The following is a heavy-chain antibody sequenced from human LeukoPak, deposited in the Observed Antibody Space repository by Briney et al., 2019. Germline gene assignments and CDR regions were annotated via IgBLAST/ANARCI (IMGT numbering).Heavy chain of an antibody. CDR3: ARSPYSSGWSFFFDY. CDR1: GFTFSSYE. J-gene: IGHJ4*02. CDR2: ISSSGSTI. V-gene: IGHV3-48*03. D-gene: IGHD6-19*01. Sequence: GGSLRLSCAASGFTFSSYEMNWVRQAPGKGLEWVSYISSSGSTIYYADSVKGRFTISRDNAKNSLYLQMNSLRAEDTAVYYCARSPYSSGWSFFFDYWGQRTLVTVSS.